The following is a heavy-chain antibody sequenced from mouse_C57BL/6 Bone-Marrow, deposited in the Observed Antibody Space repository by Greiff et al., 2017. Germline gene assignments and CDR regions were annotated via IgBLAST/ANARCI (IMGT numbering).Heavy chain of an antibody. CDR2: IWSDGST. CDR1: GFSLTSYG. Sequence: VQLQQSGPGLVAPSQSLSITCTVSGFSLTSYGVHWVRQPPGKGLEWLVVIWSDGSTTYNSALKSRLSISKDNSKSQVFLKMNSLQTDDTAMYYCARHERSLYYAMDYWGQGTSVTVSS. J-gene: IGHJ4*01. CDR3: ARHERSLYYAMDY. V-gene: IGHV2-6-1*01.